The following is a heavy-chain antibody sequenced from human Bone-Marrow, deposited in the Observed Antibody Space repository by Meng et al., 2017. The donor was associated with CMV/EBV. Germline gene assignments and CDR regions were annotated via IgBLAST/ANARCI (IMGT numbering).Heavy chain of an antibody. D-gene: IGHD3-3*01. CDR3: GRLPRSHRITIFGEVIVNYFDY. J-gene: IGHJ4*02. Sequence: YYWSWIRQPPGKGLEWIGTIYYSGSTYYNPSLKSRVTISVDTSKNQFSLKLSSVTAADTAVYYCGRLPRSHRITIFGEVIVNYFDYWGQGTLVTVSS. CDR2: IYYSGST. V-gene: IGHV4-39*01. CDR1: YY.